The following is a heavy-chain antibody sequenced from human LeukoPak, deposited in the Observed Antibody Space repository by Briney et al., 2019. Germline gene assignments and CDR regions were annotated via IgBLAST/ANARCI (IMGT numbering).Heavy chain of an antibody. D-gene: IGHD3-10*01. V-gene: IGHV3-7*01. CDR2: IKQDGSEK. Sequence: GGSLRLSCAASGITLSVYWMSWVRQAPGKGLEWVANIKQDGSEKYYRDSVQGRFTISRDNEKNSLYLQMNSLRAEDTAVYYCARSGSGYFDYWGQGSLVTVSS. J-gene: IGHJ4*02. CDR3: ARSGSGYFDY. CDR1: GITLSVYW.